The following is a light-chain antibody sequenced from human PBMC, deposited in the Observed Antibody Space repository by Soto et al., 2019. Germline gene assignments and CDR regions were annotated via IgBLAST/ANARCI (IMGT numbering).Light chain of an antibody. CDR2: DAS. J-gene: IGKJ5*01. V-gene: IGKV3D-20*01. CDR3: QQYGSSPIT. Sequence: EIVLTQSPATLSLSPGERATLSCGASQSVSSSYLAWYQQKPGRAPRLLIYDASSRATGIPDRFSGSGSGTDFTLTISRLEPEDFAVYYCQQYGSSPITFGQGTRLEMK. CDR1: QSVSSSY.